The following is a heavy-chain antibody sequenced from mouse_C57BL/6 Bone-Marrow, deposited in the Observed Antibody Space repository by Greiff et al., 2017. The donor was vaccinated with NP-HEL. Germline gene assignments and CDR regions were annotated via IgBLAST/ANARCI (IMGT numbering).Heavy chain of an antibody. V-gene: IGHV3-8*01. D-gene: IGHD2-2*01. J-gene: IGHJ4*01. CDR1: GYSITSDY. CDR3: ARSPVWLRRNYYAMDY. Sequence: EVKLEESGPGLAKPSQTLSLTCSVTGYSITSDYWNWIRKFPGNKLEYMGYISYSGSTYYNPSLKSRISITRDTSKNQYYLQLNSVTTEDTATYYCARSPVWLRRNYYAMDYWGQGTSVTVSS. CDR2: ISYSGST.